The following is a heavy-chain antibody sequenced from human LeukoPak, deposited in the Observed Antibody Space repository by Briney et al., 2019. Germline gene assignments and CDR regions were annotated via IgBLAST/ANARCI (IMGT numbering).Heavy chain of an antibody. J-gene: IGHJ4*02. V-gene: IGHV4-39*07. CDR2: IYYSGST. D-gene: IGHD3-16*01. Sequence: PSETLSLTCTASGGSISSSSYYWGWIRQPPGKGLEWIGSIYYSGSTYYNPSLKSRVTISVDTSKNQFSLKLSSVTAADTAVYYCARRDYVWGSHFDYWGQGTLVTVSS. CDR1: GGSISSSSYY. CDR3: ARRDYVWGSHFDY.